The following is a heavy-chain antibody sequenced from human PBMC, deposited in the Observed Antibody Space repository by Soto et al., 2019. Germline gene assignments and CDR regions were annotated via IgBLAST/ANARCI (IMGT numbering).Heavy chain of an antibody. J-gene: IGHJ5*02. CDR1: GGSMSGFY. CDR3: ATEFCDPNGCYGRWLDP. V-gene: IGHV4-59*01. CDR2: VFHSGST. D-gene: IGHD2-15*01. Sequence: VQLQESGPGLAKPSETLSLTCTVSGGSMSGFYWSWIRQAPGKGLEWIGNVFHSGSTIYNPSLKSRVTISVDTSKNQFSLKLSSVTAADTAVYYCATEFCDPNGCYGRWLDPWGQSTLVTVSS.